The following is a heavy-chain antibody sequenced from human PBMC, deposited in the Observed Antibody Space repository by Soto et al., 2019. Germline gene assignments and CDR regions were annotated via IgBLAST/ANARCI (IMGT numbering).Heavy chain of an antibody. D-gene: IGHD1-26*01. CDR3: ARGLVVGHDTVDY. CDR1: GDIFTTYA. V-gene: IGHV1-69*01. Sequence: QVQVVQSGAEVKEPGSSVKVSCKASGDIFTTYAINWVRQAPGQGLVWMGGIKPAIGSANYAPTFQGRHTITADDLTATAYMDLTSLTSEDTAVYYCARGLVVGHDTVDYWGQGTLVPVSS. CDR2: IKPAIGSA. J-gene: IGHJ4*02.